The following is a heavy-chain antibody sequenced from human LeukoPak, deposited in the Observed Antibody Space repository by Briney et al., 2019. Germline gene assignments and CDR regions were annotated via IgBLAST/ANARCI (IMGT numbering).Heavy chain of an antibody. V-gene: IGHV4-34*01. Sequence: SETLSLTCAVYGGSFSGYSLTWIRQPPGKGLEWIGEINHSGINHFNPSLKSRVTISADTSKKQVFLNLSSVAAADTAVYYCAKKKVDVMGNQYYYYYGLDVWGQGTTVTVSS. CDR1: GGSFSGYS. CDR3: AKKKVDVMGNQYYYYYGLDV. CDR2: INHSGIN. J-gene: IGHJ6*02. D-gene: IGHD3-16*01.